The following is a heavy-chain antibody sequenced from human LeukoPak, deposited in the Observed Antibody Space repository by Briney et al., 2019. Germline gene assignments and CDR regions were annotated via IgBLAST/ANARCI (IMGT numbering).Heavy chain of an antibody. CDR3: AKGYDYYDTGGYYSRPDAFDI. J-gene: IGHJ3*02. V-gene: IGHV3-23*01. Sequence: GGSLRLSCAASGFTFSSYALSWVRQAPGKGLEWVPAIGGSGSSTYYADSVKGRFTISRDNSKNTLYLQMNSLRAEDTAVYYCAKGYDYYDTGGYYSRPDAFDIWGQGTLVTVSS. D-gene: IGHD3-22*01. CDR1: GFTFSSYA. CDR2: IGGSGSST.